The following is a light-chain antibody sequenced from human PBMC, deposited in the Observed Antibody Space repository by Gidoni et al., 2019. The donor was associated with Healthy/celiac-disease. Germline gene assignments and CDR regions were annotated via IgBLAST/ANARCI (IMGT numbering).Light chain of an antibody. Sequence: QSALTQPASVSGSPGQSITISCTGTRSDVGGYNYVSWYKQHPGKAPKLMIYDVSNRPSGVSNRFSGSKSGNTASLTISGLQAEDEADYYCSSYTSSSTVEFGGGTKLTVL. CDR3: SSYTSSSTVE. CDR2: DVS. V-gene: IGLV2-14*03. CDR1: RSDVGGYNY. J-gene: IGLJ2*01.